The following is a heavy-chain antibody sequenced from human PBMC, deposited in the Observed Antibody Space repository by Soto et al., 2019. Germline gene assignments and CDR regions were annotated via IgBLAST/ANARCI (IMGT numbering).Heavy chain of an antibody. Sequence: GGSLRLSCAASGFTFSSYSMNWVRQAPGKGLEWVSYISSSSSTIYYADSVKGRFTISRDNAKNSLYLQMNSLRAEDTAVYYCARDGQWLEYYYYYMDVWGKGTTVTVSS. V-gene: IGHV3-48*01. J-gene: IGHJ6*03. D-gene: IGHD6-19*01. CDR1: GFTFSSYS. CDR2: ISSSSSTI. CDR3: ARDGQWLEYYYYYMDV.